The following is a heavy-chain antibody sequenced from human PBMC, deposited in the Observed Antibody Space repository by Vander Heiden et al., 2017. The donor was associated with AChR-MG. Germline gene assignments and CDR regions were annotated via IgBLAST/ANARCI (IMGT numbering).Heavy chain of an antibody. CDR3: TTGGVATSYYYGMDV. CDR1: GFTFSHAW. J-gene: IGHJ6*02. D-gene: IGHD5-12*01. Sequence: EVQLVESGGGLVKPGGSLRLSCAASGFTFSHAWMSWVRQAPGKGLEWVGRIKSKTDGGTTDYAAPVKGRFTISRDDSKNTLYLQMNSLKTEDTAVYYCTTGGVATSYYYGMDVWGQGTTVTVSS. V-gene: IGHV3-15*01. CDR2: IKSKTDGGTT.